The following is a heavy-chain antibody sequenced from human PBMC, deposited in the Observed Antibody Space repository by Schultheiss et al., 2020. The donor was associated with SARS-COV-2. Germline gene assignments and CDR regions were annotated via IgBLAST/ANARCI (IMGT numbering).Heavy chain of an antibody. Sequence: SQTLSLTCTVSGGSFSGYYWSWIRQPPGKGLEWIGEINHSGSTYYNPSLKSRVTISVDRSKNQFSLKLSSVTAADTAVYYCARDSGSLDAFDIWGQGTMVTVSS. CDR3: ARDSGSLDAFDI. V-gene: IGHV4-34*01. CDR1: GGSFSGYY. J-gene: IGHJ3*02. CDR2: INHSGST. D-gene: IGHD3-10*01.